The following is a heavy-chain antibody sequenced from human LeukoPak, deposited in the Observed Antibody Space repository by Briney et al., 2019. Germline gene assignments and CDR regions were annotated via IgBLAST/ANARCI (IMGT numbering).Heavy chain of an antibody. CDR3: AREGVGYCSGGSRYTFRFGDY. V-gene: IGHV4-4*07. J-gene: IGHJ4*02. CDR1: GGSISSYY. D-gene: IGHD2-15*01. Sequence: SETLSLTCTVSGGSISSYYWSWIRQPAGKGLEWIGRIYTSGSTNYNPSLKSRVTMSVDTSKNQFSLKLSSVTAADTAVYYCAREGVGYCSGGSRYTFRFGDYWGQGTLVTVSS. CDR2: IYTSGST.